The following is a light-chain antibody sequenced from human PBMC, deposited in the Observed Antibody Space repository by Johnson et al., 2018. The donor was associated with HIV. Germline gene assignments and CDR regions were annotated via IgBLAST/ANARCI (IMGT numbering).Light chain of an antibody. CDR1: SSNIGNNY. V-gene: IGLV1-51*01. Sequence: QSVLTQPPSVSAAPGQKVTIPCSGSSSNIGNNYASWYQQVPGTAPKLLIYENNKRPSGIPDRFSGSKSGTSATLGITGLQTGDEADYYCGTWDSSLSAAYVFGTGTKVTVL. CDR3: GTWDSSLSAAYV. J-gene: IGLJ1*01. CDR2: ENN.